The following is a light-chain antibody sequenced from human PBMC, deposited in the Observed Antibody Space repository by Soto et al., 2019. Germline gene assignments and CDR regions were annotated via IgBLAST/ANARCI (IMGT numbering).Light chain of an antibody. CDR2: DAS. CDR3: QQYNNWPPSIT. CDR1: QSISNW. J-gene: IGKJ5*01. V-gene: IGKV1-5*01. Sequence: DIQITPSPSTLPASVGDRVTITCRASQSISNWLAWYQQKPGTAPKLLIYDASKLESGVPSRFSGSGSGTEFTLAIASLQPDDFAVYYCQQYNNWPPSITFGQGTRLEIK.